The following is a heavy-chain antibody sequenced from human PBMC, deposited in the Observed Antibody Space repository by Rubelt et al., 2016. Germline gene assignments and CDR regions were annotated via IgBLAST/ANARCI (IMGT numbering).Heavy chain of an antibody. J-gene: IGHJ6*02. CDR3: ARDSSSWSSYYYGMDV. D-gene: IGHD6-13*01. Sequence: VTGEGLEWVSAISGSGGSTYYADSVKGRFTISRDNSNNTLFLQMNSLRAEDTAVYYCARDSSSWSSYYYGMDVWGQGTTVTVSS. V-gene: IGHV3-23*01. CDR2: ISGSGGST.